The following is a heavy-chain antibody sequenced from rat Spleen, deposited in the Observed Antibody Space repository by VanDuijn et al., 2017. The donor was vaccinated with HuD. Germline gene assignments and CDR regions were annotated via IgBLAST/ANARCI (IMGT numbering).Heavy chain of an antibody. CDR2: ISFDGGST. Sequence: EVQLVESGGGLVQPGRSMKLSCAASGFIFSNYDMAWVRQAPKKGLEWVAYISFDGGSTYYRDSVKGRFTISRDNAKSTLYLQMDSLRSDDTATYYCARQGYPSWFAYWGQGTLVTVSS. V-gene: IGHV5-25*01. J-gene: IGHJ3*01. D-gene: IGHD1-11*01. CDR1: GFIFSNYD. CDR3: ARQGYPSWFAY.